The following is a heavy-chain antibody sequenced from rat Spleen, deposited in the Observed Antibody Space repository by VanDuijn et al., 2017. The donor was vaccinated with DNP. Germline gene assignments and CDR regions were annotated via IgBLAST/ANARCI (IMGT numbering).Heavy chain of an antibody. J-gene: IGHJ2*01. CDR2: ISYSGST. CDR1: GYSITSNY. Sequence: EVQLQESGSGLVKPSQSLSLTCSVTGYSITSNYWGWIRKFPGNKNEYVGHISYSGSTNYHPTLKSRISITRDTSRNHFFLHLISVTTEDTATYYCARWTRYFDYWGQGVMVTVSS. D-gene: IGHD1-7*01. CDR3: ARWTRYFDY. V-gene: IGHV3-1*01.